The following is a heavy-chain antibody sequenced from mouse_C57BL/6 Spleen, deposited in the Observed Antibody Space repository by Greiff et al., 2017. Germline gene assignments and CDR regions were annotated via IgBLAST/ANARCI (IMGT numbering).Heavy chain of an antibody. CDR3: RNWGDY. Sequence: VRPGASVTLSCKASGYTFTDYEMHWVKQTPVHGLEWIGAIDPETGGTAYNQKFKGKAIMTADKSSSTAYMELRSLTSEDSAVYYCRNWGDYWGQGTTLTVSS. CDR1: GYTFTDYE. J-gene: IGHJ2*01. V-gene: IGHV1-15*01. D-gene: IGHD4-1*01. CDR2: IDPETGGT.